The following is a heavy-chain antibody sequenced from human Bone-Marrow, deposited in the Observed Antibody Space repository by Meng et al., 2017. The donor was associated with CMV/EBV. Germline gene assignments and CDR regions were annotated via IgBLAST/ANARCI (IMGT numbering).Heavy chain of an antibody. Sequence: GESLKISCAASGFTFSSYWMSWVRQAPGKGLEWVANIKQDGSEKYYVDSVKGRFTISRDNAKNSLYLQMNSLRAEDTAVYYCARDVRSSSWTHRYYYYGMDVWGQGTTVTVSS. D-gene: IGHD6-13*01. V-gene: IGHV3-7*01. J-gene: IGHJ6*02. CDR1: GFTFSSYW. CDR2: IKQDGSEK. CDR3: ARDVRSSSWTHRYYYYGMDV.